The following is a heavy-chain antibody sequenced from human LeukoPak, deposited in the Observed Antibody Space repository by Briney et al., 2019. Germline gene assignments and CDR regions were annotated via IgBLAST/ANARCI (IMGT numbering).Heavy chain of an antibody. CDR1: GFTFSSYA. CDR2: ISGSGGST. Sequence: GGSLRLSCAASGFTFSSYAMSWVRQAPGKGLEWVSAISGSGGSTYYADSVEGRFTISRDNSKNTLYLQMNSLRAEDTAVYYCAKDCSSTSCYGEGDYWGQGTLVTVSS. V-gene: IGHV3-23*01. J-gene: IGHJ4*02. D-gene: IGHD2-2*01. CDR3: AKDCSSTSCYGEGDY.